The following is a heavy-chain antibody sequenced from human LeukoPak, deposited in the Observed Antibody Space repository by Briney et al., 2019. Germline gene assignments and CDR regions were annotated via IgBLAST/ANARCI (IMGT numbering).Heavy chain of an antibody. CDR1: GGPISSGSYY. D-gene: IGHD3-22*01. Sequence: PSETLSLTCSVSGGPISSGSYYWSWIRRPAGKGLEWIGRIYNRGSTNYNPSLKSRVTISVDTSKYQFSLKLSSVTAADTGVYYCARGGYYDSSGSYLSQYYYYGMDVWGQGTTVTVSS. J-gene: IGHJ6*02. V-gene: IGHV4-61*02. CDR2: IYNRGST. CDR3: ARGGYYDSSGSYLSQYYYYGMDV.